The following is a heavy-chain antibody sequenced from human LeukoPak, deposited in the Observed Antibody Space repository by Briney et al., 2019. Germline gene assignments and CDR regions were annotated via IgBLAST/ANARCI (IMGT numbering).Heavy chain of an antibody. CDR3: ANDLGWIQLNLG. V-gene: IGHV3-11*01. D-gene: IGHD5-18*01. Sequence: SGRSLRLSCAASGFTFSDYYMSSIRQSPGNGLECVSYISSSGSTIYYADSVKGRFTISRDNAKNSLYLQMNSLRAEDTAVYYCANDLGWIQLNLGRGQGTLVTVSS. J-gene: IGHJ4*02. CDR2: ISSSGSTI. CDR1: GFTFSDYY.